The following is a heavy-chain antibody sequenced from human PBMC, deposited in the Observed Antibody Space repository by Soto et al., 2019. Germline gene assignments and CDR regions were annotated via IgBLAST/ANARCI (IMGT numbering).Heavy chain of an antibody. D-gene: IGHD2-15*01. CDR1: GFTFSSYA. Sequence: GWSLRLSCAASGFTFSSYAMSWVRQAPGKGLEWVSAISGSGGSTYYADSVKGRFTISRDNSKNTLYLQMNSLRAEDTAVYYRARDVGYCSGGSCYSTAVYYYYYGMDVRGQGTTVTVSS. CDR2: ISGSGGST. V-gene: IGHV3-23*01. CDR3: ARDVGYCSGGSCYSTAVYYYYYGMDV. J-gene: IGHJ6*02.